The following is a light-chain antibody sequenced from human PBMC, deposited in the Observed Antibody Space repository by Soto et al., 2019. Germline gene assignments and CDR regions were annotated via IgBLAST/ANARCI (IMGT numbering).Light chain of an antibody. Sequence: DIQMTQSPSTLSASVGDRVTITCRASQSISSWLAWYQQKPGKAPKLLIYDASRLESGVPSRFSGSGSGTEFTLTISSLQPDDFVTYYCQQYNSYSYTFGQGTKLEIK. CDR3: QQYNSYSYT. J-gene: IGKJ2*01. CDR2: DAS. V-gene: IGKV1-5*01. CDR1: QSISSW.